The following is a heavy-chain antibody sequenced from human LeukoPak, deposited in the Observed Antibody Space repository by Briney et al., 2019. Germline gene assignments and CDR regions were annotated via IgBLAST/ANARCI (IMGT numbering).Heavy chain of an antibody. D-gene: IGHD3-10*01. CDR3: ARGERYYYGSGSYRSANWFDP. Sequence: PSETLSLTCTVSGGSISSYYWSWIRQPPGKGLEWIGYIYYSGSTNYNPSLKSRVTISVDTSKNQFSLKLSSMTAADTAVYYCARGERYYYGSGSYRSANWFDPWGQGTLVTVSS. CDR2: IYYSGST. CDR1: GGSISSYY. J-gene: IGHJ5*02. V-gene: IGHV4-59*01.